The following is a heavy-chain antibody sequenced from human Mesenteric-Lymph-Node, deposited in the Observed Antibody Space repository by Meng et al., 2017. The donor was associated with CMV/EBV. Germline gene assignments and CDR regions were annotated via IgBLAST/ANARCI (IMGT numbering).Heavy chain of an antibody. J-gene: IGHJ4*02. CDR1: GFTFSSYS. CDR3: ARARAHDY. CDR2: ISSSSSYI. V-gene: IGHV3-21*01. Sequence: GESLKISCAASGFTFSSYSMNWVRQAPGKGLEWVSSISSSSSYIYYADSVKGRFTISRDNAKNSLYLQMNSLRAEDTAVYYCARARAHDYWGQGTLVTVSS.